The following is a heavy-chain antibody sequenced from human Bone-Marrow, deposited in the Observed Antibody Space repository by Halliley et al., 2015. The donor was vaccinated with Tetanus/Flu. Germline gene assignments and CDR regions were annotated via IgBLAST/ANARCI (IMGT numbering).Heavy chain of an antibody. Sequence: WVSVIYDGGSTYYADSVRGRFTISRDKSKNTLFLQMNSLRADDTAVYYCATKTRGHYLYGMDVWGQGTTVTVSS. D-gene: IGHD3-10*01. CDR2: IYDGGST. J-gene: IGHJ6*02. CDR3: ATKTRGHYLYGMDV. V-gene: IGHV3-53*01.